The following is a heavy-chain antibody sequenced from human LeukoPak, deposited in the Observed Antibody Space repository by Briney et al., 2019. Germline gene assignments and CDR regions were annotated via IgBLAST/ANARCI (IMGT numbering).Heavy chain of an antibody. CDR2: ISWNSGSI. V-gene: IGHV3-9*01. CDR1: GFTFDDYA. J-gene: IGHJ4*02. Sequence: GGSLRLSCAAPGFTFDDYAMHWVRQAPGKGLEWVSGISWNSGSIGYADSVKGRFTISRDNAKNSLYLQMNSLRAEDTALYYCAKTLYDGYAHLFDYWGQGTLVTVSS. CDR3: AKTLYDGYAHLFDY. D-gene: IGHD5-24*01.